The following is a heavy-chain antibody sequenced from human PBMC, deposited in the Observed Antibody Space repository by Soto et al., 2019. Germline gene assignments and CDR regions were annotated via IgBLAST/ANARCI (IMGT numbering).Heavy chain of an antibody. CDR3: ARGPPSGSFSLTPRY. J-gene: IGHJ4*02. CDR1: GYSFHNFG. Sequence: QVQLVQSRPEVKKPGASVKVSCKASGYSFHNFGIIWVRQAPGQGLEWMGWISGQIAKTNYAQKFQGKVTMTTDTSTSTAYMELNTLTYDDTAMYYCARGPPSGSFSLTPRYWGQGTLVTVSS. CDR2: ISGQIAKT. V-gene: IGHV1-18*04. D-gene: IGHD1-26*01.